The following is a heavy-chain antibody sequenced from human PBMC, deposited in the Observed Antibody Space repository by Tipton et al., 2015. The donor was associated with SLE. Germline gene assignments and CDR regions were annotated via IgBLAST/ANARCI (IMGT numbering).Heavy chain of an antibody. CDR2: IFNSGST. CDR1: GGSFSDYY. J-gene: IGHJ6*03. CDR3: ARGPYNWNPFYYYYVDV. V-gene: IGHV4-30-4*01. D-gene: IGHD1-20*01. Sequence: GLVKPSETLSLTCAVYGGSFSDYYWSWIRQPPGKGLEWIGHIFNSGSTYYNPSLKSRVTISVETSKSQFSLKVTSVTAADTAVYYCARGPYNWNPFYYYYVDVWGKGTTVTVSS.